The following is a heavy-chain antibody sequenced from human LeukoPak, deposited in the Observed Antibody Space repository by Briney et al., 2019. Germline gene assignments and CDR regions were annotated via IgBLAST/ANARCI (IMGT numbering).Heavy chain of an antibody. CDR3: ARDSSGYYLGTFDY. Sequence: PGGSLRLSCAASGFTFSSYGMHWVRQAPGKGLEWVAVIWYDGSKKYYADSVKGRFTISRDNSKNTLYLQMNSLRAEDTAVYYCARDSSGYYLGTFDYWGQGTLVTVSS. J-gene: IGHJ4*02. CDR1: GFTFSSYG. CDR2: IWYDGSKK. D-gene: IGHD3-22*01. V-gene: IGHV3-33*01.